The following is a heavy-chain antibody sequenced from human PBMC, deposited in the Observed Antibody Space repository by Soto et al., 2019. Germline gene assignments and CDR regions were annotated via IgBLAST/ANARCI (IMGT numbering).Heavy chain of an antibody. Sequence: EVQLLESGGGLVQPGGSLRLSCAASGVSFRNYAMAWVRKAPGKGLEWVSGISGSGGATYYADFVKGRFAISRDNSKNTLYLQMNSLRVEDPALYFCAKDRYYDSSRPAVDYWGQGALVTVSS. CDR2: ISGSGGAT. CDR1: GVSFRNYA. CDR3: AKDRYYDSSRPAVDY. D-gene: IGHD3-22*01. J-gene: IGHJ4*02. V-gene: IGHV3-23*01.